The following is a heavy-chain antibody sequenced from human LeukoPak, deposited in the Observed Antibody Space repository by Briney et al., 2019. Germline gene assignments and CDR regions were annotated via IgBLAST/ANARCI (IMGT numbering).Heavy chain of an antibody. CDR1: GFTFSSYE. V-gene: IGHV3-48*03. Sequence: GGSLRLSCAASGFTFSSYEMNWVRQAPGKGLEWVSYISSSGSTIYYADSVKGRFTISRDNAKNSLYLQMNSLRAEDTAVYYCARAFFYGSGSYSVSYFDYWDQGTLVTVSS. CDR2: ISSSGSTI. D-gene: IGHD3-10*01. J-gene: IGHJ4*02. CDR3: ARAFFYGSGSYSVSYFDY.